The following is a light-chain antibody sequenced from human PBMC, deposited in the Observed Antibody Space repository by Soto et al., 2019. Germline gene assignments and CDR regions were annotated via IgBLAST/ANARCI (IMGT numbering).Light chain of an antibody. J-gene: IGKJ1*01. Sequence: EIVLTQSPGTLSLSPGERATLSCRASQSVSSSYLAWYQQKPGQAPRLLIYGASSRATGLPDRFSGGGSGTDFTLTINRLEPEDFALYYCQQYGSSPPTFGQGTKVDIK. CDR1: QSVSSSY. V-gene: IGKV3-20*01. CDR2: GAS. CDR3: QQYGSSPPT.